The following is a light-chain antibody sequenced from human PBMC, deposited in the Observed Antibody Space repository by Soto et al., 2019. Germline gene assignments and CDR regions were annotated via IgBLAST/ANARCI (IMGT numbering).Light chain of an antibody. Sequence: PGERATLCCRASQSVNNYLAWYQQRPGQAPRLLIYDASYRATGIPARFSGSGSGTDFTLTISSLEPEDFAVYYCQHRNNRPFSFGPGSKVAIK. CDR2: DAS. CDR3: QHRNNRPFS. V-gene: IGKV3-11*01. J-gene: IGKJ3*01. CDR1: QSVNNY.